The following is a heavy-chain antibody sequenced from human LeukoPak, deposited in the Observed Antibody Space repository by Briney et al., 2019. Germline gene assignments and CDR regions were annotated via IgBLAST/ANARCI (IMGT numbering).Heavy chain of an antibody. V-gene: IGHV4-39*01. Sequence: PSETLSLTCTVSAGSISSSSYYWGWIRQPPGKGLEWIGSIFYSGSPYYTPFLKSRVAISVDTSKNQFSLTLSSVTAADTAVYYCARRAAGAGDFDYWGQGTLVTVSS. J-gene: IGHJ4*02. CDR3: ARRAAGAGDFDY. CDR2: IFYSGSP. D-gene: IGHD6-13*01. CDR1: AGSISSSSYY.